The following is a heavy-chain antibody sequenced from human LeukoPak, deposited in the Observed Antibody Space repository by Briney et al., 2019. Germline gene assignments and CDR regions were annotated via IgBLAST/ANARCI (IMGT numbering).Heavy chain of an antibody. Sequence: SETLSLTCAVCGGSFSGYCWSWIRQPPGKGLEWIGEINHSGSTNYNPSLKSRVTISVATSKNQFSLKLSSVPAADTAVYYCARGVRLYYGSGENNWFDPWGQGTLVTVSS. CDR3: ARGVRLYYGSGENNWFDP. V-gene: IGHV4-34*01. CDR1: GGSFSGYC. J-gene: IGHJ5*02. D-gene: IGHD3-10*01. CDR2: INHSGST.